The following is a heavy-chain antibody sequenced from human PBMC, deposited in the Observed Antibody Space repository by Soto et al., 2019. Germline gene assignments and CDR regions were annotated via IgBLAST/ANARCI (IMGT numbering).Heavy chain of an antibody. CDR3: ARAGSPAGPDILVVVAAKGYDY. CDR1: GYTFTSYD. J-gene: IGHJ4*02. V-gene: IGHV1-8*01. CDR2: MNPNSGNT. Sequence: ASVKVSCKASGYTFTSYDINWVRQATGQGLEWMGWMNPNSGNTGYAQKFQGRVTMTRNTSISTAYMELSSLRSEDTAVYYCARAGSPAGPDILVVVAAKGYDYWGQGTLVTVSS. D-gene: IGHD2-15*01.